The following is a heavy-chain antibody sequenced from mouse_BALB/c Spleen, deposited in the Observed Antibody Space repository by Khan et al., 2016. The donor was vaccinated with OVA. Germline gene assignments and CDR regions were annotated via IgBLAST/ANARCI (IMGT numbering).Heavy chain of an antibody. CDR3: ARAYYGNYREAMDY. CDR2: IWGDGST. Sequence: VKLLESGSGLVAPSQSLSITCTVSGFSLTGYGVSWVRQPPGKGLEWLGMIWGDGSTDYNSALKSRLSISKDNSKSQVFLKMNSLQTDDTAKYYCARAYYGNYREAMDYWGQGTSVTVSS. D-gene: IGHD2-10*01. V-gene: IGHV2-6-7*01. CDR1: GFSLTGYG. J-gene: IGHJ4*01.